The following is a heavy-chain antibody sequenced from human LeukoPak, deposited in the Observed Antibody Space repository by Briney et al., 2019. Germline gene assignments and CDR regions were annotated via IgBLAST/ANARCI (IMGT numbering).Heavy chain of an antibody. Sequence: ASVKVSCKVSGYTLTELSMHWVRQAPGKGLEWMGGFDPEDGETIYAQKFQGRVTITADESTSTAYMELSSLRSEDTAVYYCARRVGHNWNYVDYWGQGTLVTVSS. V-gene: IGHV1-24*01. CDR3: ARRVGHNWNYVDY. J-gene: IGHJ4*02. D-gene: IGHD1-20*01. CDR2: FDPEDGET. CDR1: GYTLTELS.